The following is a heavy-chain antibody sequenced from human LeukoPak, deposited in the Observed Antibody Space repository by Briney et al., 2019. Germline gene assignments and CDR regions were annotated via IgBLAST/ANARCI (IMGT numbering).Heavy chain of an antibody. CDR2: ISYDGSNK. Sequence: PGGSLRLSCAASGFTFSSYAMHWVRQAPGKGLEWVAVISYDGSNKYYADSVKGRFTISRDNAKNSLFLQMNSLRAEDTAVYYCARALTDRVWSFYYFDYWGQGTLVTVSS. CDR3: ARALTDRVWSFYYFDY. V-gene: IGHV3-30-3*01. D-gene: IGHD3-9*01. J-gene: IGHJ4*02. CDR1: GFTFSSYA.